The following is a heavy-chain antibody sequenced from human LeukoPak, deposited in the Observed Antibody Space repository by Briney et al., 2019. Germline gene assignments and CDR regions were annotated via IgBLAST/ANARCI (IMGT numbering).Heavy chain of an antibody. J-gene: IGHJ4*02. Sequence: GGSLRLSCAASGFNFNNYVMHWVRQAPGKGLVWVSRINSDGSSTSYADSVKGRFTISRDNAKNTLYLQMNSLRAEDTAVYYCARDFFHSDISRPFDYWGQGTLVTVSS. CDR1: GFNFNNYV. CDR3: ARDFFHSDISRPFDY. CDR2: INSDGSST. D-gene: IGHD3-3*02. V-gene: IGHV3-74*01.